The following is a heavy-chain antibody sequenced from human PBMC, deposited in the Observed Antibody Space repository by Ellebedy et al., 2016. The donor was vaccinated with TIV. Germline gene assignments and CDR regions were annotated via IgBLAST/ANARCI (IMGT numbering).Heavy chain of an antibody. D-gene: IGHD6-13*01. V-gene: IGHV4-34*01. CDR3: ARGGGDSSSWGY. Sequence: MPSETLSLTCAVYGGSFSGYYWSWIRQPPGKGLEWIGEINHSGSTNYNPSLKSRVTISVDTSKNQFSLKLSSVTAEDTAVYYCARGGGDSSSWGYWGQGTLVTVSS. CDR2: INHSGST. CDR1: GGSFSGYY. J-gene: IGHJ4*02.